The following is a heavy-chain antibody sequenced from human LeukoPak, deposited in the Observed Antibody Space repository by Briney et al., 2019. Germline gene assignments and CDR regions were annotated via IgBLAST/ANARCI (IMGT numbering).Heavy chain of an antibody. Sequence: GGSLRLSCAASGFTFSGAWLTWVRQAPGKGLEWVGRIQTKTEGETTDYAAPVKGRFTISGDDSKDTLYLQMNSLKTEDTAVYYCTSTLGYWGQGTLVTVSS. CDR2: IQTKTEGETT. CDR1: GFTFSGAW. CDR3: TSTLGY. V-gene: IGHV3-15*01. J-gene: IGHJ4*02. D-gene: IGHD3-16*01.